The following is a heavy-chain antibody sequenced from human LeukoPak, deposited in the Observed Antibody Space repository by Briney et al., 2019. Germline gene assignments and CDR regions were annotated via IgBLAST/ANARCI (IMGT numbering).Heavy chain of an antibody. CDR3: TRAVAGHPD. Sequence: PSETLSLTCAVSGVPFSNYYWRWVRQSPSQGLEWIGEINHSGYTNYNPSLKSRVTKSTDTSKNQFSLILTSVTAADAGVYYCTRAVAGHPDWGQGTLVTVSS. J-gene: IGHJ4*02. D-gene: IGHD6-19*01. CDR1: GVPFSNYY. CDR2: INHSGYT. V-gene: IGHV4-34*01.